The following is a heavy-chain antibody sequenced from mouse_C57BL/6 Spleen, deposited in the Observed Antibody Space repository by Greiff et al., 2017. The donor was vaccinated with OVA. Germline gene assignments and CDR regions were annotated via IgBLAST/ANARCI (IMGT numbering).Heavy chain of an antibody. Sequence: VHVKQSGAELVRPGASVKLSCTASGFNIKDDYMHWVKQRPEQGLEWIGWIDPENGDTEYASKFQGKATITADTSSNTAYLQLSSLTSEDTAVYYCTRGERGYAMDYWGQGTSVTVSS. CDR3: TRGERGYAMDY. J-gene: IGHJ4*01. V-gene: IGHV14-4*01. CDR2: IDPENGDT. CDR1: GFNIKDDY.